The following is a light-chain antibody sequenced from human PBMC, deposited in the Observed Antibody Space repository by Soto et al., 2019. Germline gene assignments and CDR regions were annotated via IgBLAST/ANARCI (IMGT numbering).Light chain of an antibody. V-gene: IGKV1-39*01. CDR1: QRISTS. CDR2: GAS. J-gene: IGKJ4*01. CDR3: QQSYSMPLT. Sequence: DIQMTQSPSSLSAAVGDRVAITCRASQRISTSLNWYQQRPGKSPELLIYGASDLKSGAPSRFSGLGSGTDFTLIISNLQPEDFATYYCQQSYSMPLTFGGGTKVEIK.